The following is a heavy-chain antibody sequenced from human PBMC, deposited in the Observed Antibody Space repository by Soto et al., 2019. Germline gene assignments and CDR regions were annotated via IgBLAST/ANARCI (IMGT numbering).Heavy chain of an antibody. J-gene: IGHJ4*02. CDR1: GFTFSDYA. Sequence: GGSLRLSCAASGFTFSDYAMTWVRQAPGKGLEWVSAISNSGDSTKYADSVKGRLTISRDNSKNTLYLQMNSLRAEDTAIYYCAKSEPYGSGSYYFDYWGQGTLVTVSS. CDR3: AKSEPYGSGSYYFDY. CDR2: ISNSGDST. D-gene: IGHD1-26*01. V-gene: IGHV3-23*01.